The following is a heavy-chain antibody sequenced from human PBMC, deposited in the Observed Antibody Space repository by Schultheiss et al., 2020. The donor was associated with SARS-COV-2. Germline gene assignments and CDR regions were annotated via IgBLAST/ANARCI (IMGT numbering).Heavy chain of an antibody. J-gene: IGHJ4*02. CDR1: GFTFSSYA. Sequence: GGSLRLSCAASGFTFSSYAMHWVRQAPGKGLEWVAVISYEGSKKYSADSVKGRFTISRDNAKNTLYLQMNSLRAEDTAVYYCARVRWYYDSSALFDYWGQGTLVTVSS. CDR2: ISYEGSKK. V-gene: IGHV3-30*04. CDR3: ARVRWYYDSSALFDY. D-gene: IGHD3-22*01.